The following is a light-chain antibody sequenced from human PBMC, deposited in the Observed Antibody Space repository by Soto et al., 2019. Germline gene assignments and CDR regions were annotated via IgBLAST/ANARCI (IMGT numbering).Light chain of an antibody. Sequence: EVVMTQSPATLSASPGERATLSCRASQGVNNNLAWYQQKPGQAPRLLIYGASTRATGVPARFIGSGSGADFTLTISSLQSEDLAVYYCQQYDDWPPWTFGQGTKVEIK. CDR3: QQYDDWPPWT. CDR2: GAS. V-gene: IGKV3-15*01. CDR1: QGVNNN. J-gene: IGKJ1*01.